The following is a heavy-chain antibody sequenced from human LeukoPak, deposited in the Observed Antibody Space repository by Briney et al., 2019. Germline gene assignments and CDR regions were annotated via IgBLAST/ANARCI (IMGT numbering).Heavy chain of an antibody. Sequence: GGSLRLPCEASGFTFSSYWMHWVRQAPGKGLVWVSRINGDGSSTSYADSVKGRFTISRDNAKNTVFLQMNSLRAEDTAMYYCARLTAYYFDYWGQGTLVPVSS. CDR2: INGDGSST. CDR1: GFTFSSYW. J-gene: IGHJ4*02. V-gene: IGHV3-74*01. D-gene: IGHD7-27*01. CDR3: ARLTAYYFDY.